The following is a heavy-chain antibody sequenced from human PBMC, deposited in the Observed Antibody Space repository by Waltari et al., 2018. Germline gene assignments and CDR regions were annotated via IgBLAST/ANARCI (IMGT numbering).Heavy chain of an antibody. CDR2: IYSGGRT. J-gene: IGHJ5*02. V-gene: IGHV3-53*01. CDR3: ARVRYAWNFDFWSGAYNWFDP. Sequence: EVQLVESGGGLIQPGGSLRLSCAAPGFTVSSNYMSWVRQAPGKGSDWVSVIYSGGRTYYADSVKGRFTISRDNSKNTLYLQMNSLRAEDTAVYYCARVRYAWNFDFWSGAYNWFDPWGQGTLVTVSS. CDR1: GFTVSSNY. D-gene: IGHD3-3*01.